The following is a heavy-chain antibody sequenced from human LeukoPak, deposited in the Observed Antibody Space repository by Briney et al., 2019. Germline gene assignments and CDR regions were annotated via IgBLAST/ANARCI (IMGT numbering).Heavy chain of an antibody. Sequence: ASVKVSCKASGYTFTGYHIHWVRQAPGQGLEWMGWINPNSGGTNYAQKFQGRVTMTRDTSISTAYMELSSLRSDDTAVYYCAREIVTTIRQFDYWGQGTLVTVSS. V-gene: IGHV1-2*02. D-gene: IGHD5-12*01. J-gene: IGHJ4*02. CDR2: INPNSGGT. CDR1: GYTFTGYH. CDR3: AREIVTTIRQFDY.